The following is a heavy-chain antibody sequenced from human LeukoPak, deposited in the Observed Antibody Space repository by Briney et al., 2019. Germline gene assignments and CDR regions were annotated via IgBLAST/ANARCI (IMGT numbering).Heavy chain of an antibody. Sequence: ASVKVSCKVSGYTPTELSMHWVRQAPGKGLEWMGGFDPEDGETIYAQKFQGRVTITTDESTSTAYMELSSLRSEDTAVYYCARPSVGHYFDYWGQGTLVTVSS. V-gene: IGHV1-24*01. CDR2: FDPEDGET. J-gene: IGHJ4*02. CDR3: ARPSVGHYFDY. CDR1: GYTPTELS.